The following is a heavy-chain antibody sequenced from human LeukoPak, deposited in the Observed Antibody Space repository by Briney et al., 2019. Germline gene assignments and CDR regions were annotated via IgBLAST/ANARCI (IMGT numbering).Heavy chain of an antibody. J-gene: IGHJ5*02. V-gene: IGHV1-18*01. CDR2: ISAYNGNT. Sequence: GASVKVSCKASGYTFTSYGISWVRQAPGQGLEWMGWISAYNGNTNYAQKLQGRVTMTTDTSTSTAYMELRSLRSDDTAVYYCARDIYCSSTSCHGLWFDPWGQGTLVTVSS. D-gene: IGHD2-2*01. CDR1: GYTFTSYG. CDR3: ARDIYCSSTSCHGLWFDP.